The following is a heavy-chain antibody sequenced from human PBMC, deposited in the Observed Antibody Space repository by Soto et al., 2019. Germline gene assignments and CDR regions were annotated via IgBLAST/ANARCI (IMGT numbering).Heavy chain of an antibody. CDR1: GDSISSGYY. CDR3: ARGKNVVVTQYYFDY. D-gene: IGHD2-21*02. J-gene: IGHJ4*02. Sequence: SETLSLTCAVSGDSISSGYYCAWIRQPPGKGLEWIGSIYHSGSTYYNPSLKSRVTRSLDRSKNQFSLKLRSLTAADTAVYDGARGKNVVVTQYYFDYGGQETLVTVS. CDR2: IYHSGST. V-gene: IGHV4-38-2*01.